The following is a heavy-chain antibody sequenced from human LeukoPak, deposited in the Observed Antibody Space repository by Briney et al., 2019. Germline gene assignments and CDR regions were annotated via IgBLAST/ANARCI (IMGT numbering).Heavy chain of an antibody. V-gene: IGHV3-48*02. CDR3: ARPLAYCGGDCYPGVGY. CDR1: GFTFSSYS. J-gene: IGHJ4*02. Sequence: GGSLRLSCAASGFTFSSYSMNWVRQAPGKGLEWVSYISSSSSTIYYAVSVKGRFTISRDNAKNSLYLQMNSLRDEDTAVYYCARPLAYCGGDCYPGVGYWGQGTLVTVSS. D-gene: IGHD2-21*02. CDR2: ISSSSSTI.